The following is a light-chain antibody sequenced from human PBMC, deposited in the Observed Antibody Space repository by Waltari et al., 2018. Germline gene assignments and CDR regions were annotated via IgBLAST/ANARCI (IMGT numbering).Light chain of an antibody. J-gene: IGKJ4*01. Sequence: DIQMTQSPSSLSASVGDRVSITCRASQTISKFLNWYQQKPGRAPNLLIYGAYNLQGGVPSRFSGSGSGTDFTLTISSLQPEDSATYYCQQSNIFPLTFGGGTKVEIK. CDR3: QQSNIFPLT. CDR1: QTISKF. V-gene: IGKV1-39*01. CDR2: GAY.